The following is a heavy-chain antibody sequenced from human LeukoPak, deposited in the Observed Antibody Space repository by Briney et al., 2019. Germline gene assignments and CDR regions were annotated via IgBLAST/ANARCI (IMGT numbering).Heavy chain of an antibody. CDR3: AKDRGNNAPDAFDI. J-gene: IGHJ3*02. D-gene: IGHD1/OR15-1a*01. CDR2: IRYDGSNK. CDR1: GFNFSNYW. V-gene: IGHV3-30*02. Sequence: PGGSLRLSCGASGFNFSNYWMTWVRQAPGKGLEWVAFIRYDGSNKYYADSVKGRFTISRDNSKNTLYLQMNSLRAEDTAVYYCAKDRGNNAPDAFDIWGQGTMVTVSS.